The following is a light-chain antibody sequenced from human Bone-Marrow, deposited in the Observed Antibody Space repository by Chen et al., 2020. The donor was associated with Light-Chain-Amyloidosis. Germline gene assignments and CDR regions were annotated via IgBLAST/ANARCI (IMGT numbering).Light chain of an antibody. V-gene: IGLV6-57*01. Sequence: NFMLTQPHSESESPGKTVIISCTSSSGSIATNYVQWYQQRPGSSPTTVIYEDDQRPSGVPDRFSGSIDRSSNSASLTISGLKTEDEADYYCQSYQGSSQGVFGGGTKLTVL. CDR2: EDD. J-gene: IGLJ3*02. CDR3: QSYQGSSQGV. CDR1: SGSIATNY.